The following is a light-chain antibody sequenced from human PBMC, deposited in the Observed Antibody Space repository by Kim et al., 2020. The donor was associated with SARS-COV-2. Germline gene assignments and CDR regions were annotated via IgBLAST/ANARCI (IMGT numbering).Light chain of an antibody. CDR3: SSYGGSNYLL. V-gene: IGLV2-8*01. Sequence: QSALTQPPSASGSPGQSVAISCTGTSSDVGGYNYVSWYQQHPGKAPKLMIYEVSKRPSGVPDRFSGSKSDNTASLTVSGLQAEDEADYYCSSYGGSNYLLFGGGSKVTVL. CDR1: SSDVGGYNY. CDR2: EVS. J-gene: IGLJ2*01.